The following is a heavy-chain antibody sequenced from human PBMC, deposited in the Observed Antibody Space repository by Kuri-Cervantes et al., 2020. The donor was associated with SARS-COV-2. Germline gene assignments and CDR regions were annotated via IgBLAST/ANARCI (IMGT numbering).Heavy chain of an antibody. CDR1: GGSISSSSYY. V-gene: IGHV4-39*01. J-gene: IGHJ6*02. Sequence: SETLSLTCTVSGGSISSSSYYWGWIRQPPGKGLEWIGSIYYSGSTYYNPSLKSRVTISVDTSKNQFSLKLSSVTAADTAVYYCARVYEYVRLAWGMDVWGQGATVTVSS. CDR3: ARVYEYVRLAWGMDV. D-gene: IGHD2/OR15-2a*01. CDR2: IYYSGST.